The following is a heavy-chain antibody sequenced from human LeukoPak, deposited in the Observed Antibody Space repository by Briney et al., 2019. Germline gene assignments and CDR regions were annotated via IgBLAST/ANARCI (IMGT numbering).Heavy chain of an antibody. CDR2: IYYTGST. Sequence: SETLSLTCTVSGGSISRNYWSWIRQSPGKGLEWIGYIYYTGSTNYNPSLNGRVTMSLDKSSNQLSLHLTSVTAADTATYFCSRESGPFCPFGYWGQGTLVIVSS. CDR3: SRESGPFCPFGY. D-gene: IGHD1-26*01. CDR1: GGSISRNY. V-gene: IGHV4-59*12. J-gene: IGHJ4*02.